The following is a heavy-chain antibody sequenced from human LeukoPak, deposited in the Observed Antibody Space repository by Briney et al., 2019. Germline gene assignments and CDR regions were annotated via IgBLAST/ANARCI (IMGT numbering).Heavy chain of an antibody. CDR1: GFTFSSYG. J-gene: IGHJ4*02. Sequence: GGSLRLSCAASGFTFSSYGMHWVRQAPGKGLEWLAFILYDESNKYYADSVKGRFTISRDNSKNTLYLQINSLRAADTAVYYCATEVVTAAIGKHYFANWGPGNPVPVSS. D-gene: IGHD2-2*01. CDR2: ILYDESNK. V-gene: IGHV3-30*02. CDR3: ATEVVTAAIGKHYFAN.